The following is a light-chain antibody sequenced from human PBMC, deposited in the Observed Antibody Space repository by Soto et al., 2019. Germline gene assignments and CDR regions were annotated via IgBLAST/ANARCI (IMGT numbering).Light chain of an antibody. CDR3: SSYSRNTLFV. Sequence: QSVLTQPASVSGSPGQSITISCTGSSSDIGSYNFVSWYQQHPGKAPQLLIYEATNRPSGISGRFSASKSGNTASLTISGLQAEDEADYYCSSYSRNTLFVFGSGTKVTVL. CDR2: EAT. V-gene: IGLV2-14*01. CDR1: SSDIGSYNF. J-gene: IGLJ1*01.